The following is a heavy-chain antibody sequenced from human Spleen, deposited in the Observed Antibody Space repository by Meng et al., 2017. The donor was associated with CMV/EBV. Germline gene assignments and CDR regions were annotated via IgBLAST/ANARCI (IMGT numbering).Heavy chain of an antibody. CDR1: GGTFSSYA. D-gene: IGHD5-18*01. J-gene: IGHJ4*02. CDR2: IIPIFGTA. CDR3: ARDRGYSYGYFDY. V-gene: IGHV1-69*05. Sequence: SVKVSCKASGGTFSSYAISWVRQAPGQGLEWMGGIIPIFGTANYAQKFQGRVTMTRDTSTSTVYMELSSLRSEDTAVYYCARDRGYSYGYFDYWGQGTLVTVSS.